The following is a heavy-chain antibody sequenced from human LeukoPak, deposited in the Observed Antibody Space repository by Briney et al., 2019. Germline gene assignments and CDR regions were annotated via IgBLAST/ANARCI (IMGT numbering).Heavy chain of an antibody. Sequence: GASVKVSCTASGGTFSSYAISWVRQAPGQGLEWMGRIIPILGIANYAQKFQGRVTITADKSTSTAYMELSRLRSDDTAVYYCARLPEIGDGYTNRNHDYWGQGTLVTVSS. CDR3: ARLPEIGDGYTNRNHDY. V-gene: IGHV1-69*04. CDR2: IIPILGIA. D-gene: IGHD5-24*01. CDR1: GGTFSSYA. J-gene: IGHJ4*02.